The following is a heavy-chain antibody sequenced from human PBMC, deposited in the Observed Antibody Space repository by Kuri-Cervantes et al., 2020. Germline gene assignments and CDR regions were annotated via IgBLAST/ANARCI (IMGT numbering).Heavy chain of an antibody. CDR1: GINYSRYS. Sequence: ESLMISCPASGINYSRYSLNWVRQAPGKGLEWVSYISSSGSTIYYADSVKGRFTISRDNAKNSLYLQMNSLRAEDTAVYYCARDGLNWRWLRFAPYAMDVWGQGTTVTVSS. J-gene: IGHJ6*01. CDR2: ISSSGSTI. D-gene: IGHD5-12*01. V-gene: IGHV3-48*04. CDR3: ARDGLNWRWLRFAPYAMDV.